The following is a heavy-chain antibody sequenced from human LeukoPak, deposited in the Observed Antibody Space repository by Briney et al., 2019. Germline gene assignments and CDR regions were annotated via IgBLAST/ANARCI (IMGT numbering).Heavy chain of an antibody. CDR3: ARSPPGYCSGGSCSDPFDP. D-gene: IGHD2-15*01. CDR2: IIPILGIA. V-gene: IGHV1-69*04. J-gene: IGHJ5*02. CDR1: GGTFSSYA. Sequence: WASVKVSCKASGGTFSSYAISWVRQAPGQGLEWMGRIIPILGIANYAQKFQGRVTITADKSTSTAYMELSSPRSEDTAVYYCARSPPGYCSGGSCSDPFDPWGQGTLVTVSS.